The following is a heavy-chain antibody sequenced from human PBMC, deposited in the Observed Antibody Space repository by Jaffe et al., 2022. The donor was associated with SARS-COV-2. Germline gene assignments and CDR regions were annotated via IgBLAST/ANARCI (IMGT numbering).Heavy chain of an antibody. CDR3: ARGSLYNWFDP. CDR2: IYYSGTT. Sequence: QLHLQESGPGLVRPSETLSLTCTVSGGSISSSNNYWGWIRQPPGKGLEWIGSIYYSGTTYYNTSLKSRVTISVDTSKNQFSLKLSSVTAADTAEYYCARGSLYNWFDPWGQGTLVTVSS. CDR1: GGSISSSNNY. D-gene: IGHD6-19*01. V-gene: IGHV4-39*01. J-gene: IGHJ5*02.